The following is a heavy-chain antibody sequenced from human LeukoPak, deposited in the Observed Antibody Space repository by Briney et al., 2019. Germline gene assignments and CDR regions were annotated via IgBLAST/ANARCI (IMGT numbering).Heavy chain of an antibody. CDR3: AKDTSGSTSYSYHYGMDV. D-gene: IGHD1-26*01. V-gene: IGHV3-23*01. J-gene: IGHJ6*02. Sequence: PGGSLRLSCAASGFTFINHWMHWVRQAPGKGLEWVSFISNSGGSTYYADSVKGRFTISRDNSKSALYLQMNSLRAEDTAVYYCAKDTSGSTSYSYHYGMDVWGQGTTVTVSS. CDR1: GFTFINHW. CDR2: ISNSGGST.